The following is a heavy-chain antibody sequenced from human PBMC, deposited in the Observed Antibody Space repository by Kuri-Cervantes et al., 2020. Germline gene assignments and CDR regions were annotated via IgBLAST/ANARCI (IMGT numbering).Heavy chain of an antibody. CDR2: IYSGGST. D-gene: IGHD2-21*02. V-gene: IGHV3-53*01. Sequence: GESLKISCAASGFTFSSYSMNWVRQAPGKGLEWVSVIYSGGSTYYADSVKGRFTSSRDNSKNTLYLQMNSLRAEDTAVYYCARAGDWDAFDIWGQGTMVTVSS. CDR3: ARAGDWDAFDI. CDR1: GFTFSSYS. J-gene: IGHJ3*02.